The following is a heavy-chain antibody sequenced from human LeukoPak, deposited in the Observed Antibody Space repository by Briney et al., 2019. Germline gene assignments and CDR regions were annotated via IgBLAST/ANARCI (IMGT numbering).Heavy chain of an antibody. V-gene: IGHV3-23*01. J-gene: IGHJ4*02. CDR3: AKRDYGSGSYQGLDY. Sequence: GGSLRLSCAASGFTFSSYAMSWVRQAPGKGLEWVSAISGSGGSTYYADSVKGRFTISRDNSKNTLYLQMNSLRAEDTAVYYCAKRDYGSGSYQGLDYWGQGTLVTVSS. D-gene: IGHD3-10*01. CDR2: ISGSGGST. CDR1: GFTFSSYA.